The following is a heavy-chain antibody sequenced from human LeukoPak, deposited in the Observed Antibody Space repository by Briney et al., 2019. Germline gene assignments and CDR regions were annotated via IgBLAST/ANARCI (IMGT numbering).Heavy chain of an antibody. Sequence: GESLKISCKGSGYSFTSYWIGWVRQMPGKGLEWMGIIYPGDSDTSYSPSFQGQVTISADKSISTAYLQWSSLKASDTAMYYCARSLTIFGVAFGNWFDPWGQGTLVTVSP. J-gene: IGHJ5*02. CDR3: ARSLTIFGVAFGNWFDP. D-gene: IGHD3-3*01. V-gene: IGHV5-51*01. CDR2: IYPGDSDT. CDR1: GYSFTSYW.